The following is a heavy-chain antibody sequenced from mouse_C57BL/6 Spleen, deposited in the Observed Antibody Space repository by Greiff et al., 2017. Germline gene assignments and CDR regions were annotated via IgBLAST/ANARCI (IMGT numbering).Heavy chain of an antibody. CDR2: IDPANGNT. J-gene: IGHJ2*01. Sequence: VQLQQSVAELVRPGASVKLSCTASGFNIKNTYMHWVKQRPEQGLEWIGRIDPANGNTKYAPKFQGKATITADTSSNTAYLQLSSLTSEDTADYYCVITAQATSYYYEGGGHGPTLTVSS. CDR3: VITAQATSYYYEG. V-gene: IGHV14-3*01. CDR1: GFNIKNTY. D-gene: IGHD3-2*02.